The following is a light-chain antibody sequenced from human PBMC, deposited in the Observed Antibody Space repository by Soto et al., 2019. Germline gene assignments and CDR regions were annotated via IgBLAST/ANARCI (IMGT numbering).Light chain of an antibody. J-gene: IGLJ3*02. V-gene: IGLV1-44*01. Sequence: SVVTQPPSASGTPGQRVTISCSGSSSNIGSNTVIWYQQLPGTAPKLLIYSNNKRPSGVPDRFSGSKSGTSASLAISGLQSEDEADYYCAAWDDSMSAWVFGGGTKLTVL. CDR3: AAWDDSMSAWV. CDR1: SSNIGSNT. CDR2: SNN.